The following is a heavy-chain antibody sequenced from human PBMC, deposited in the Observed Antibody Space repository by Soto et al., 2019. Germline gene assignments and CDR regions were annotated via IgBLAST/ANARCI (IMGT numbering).Heavy chain of an antibody. D-gene: IGHD2-15*01. J-gene: IGHJ3*02. CDR1: GFTFSSYS. Sequence: EVQLVESGGGLVKPGGSLRLSCAASGFTFSSYSMNWVRQAPGKGLEWVSSISSSSSYIYYADSVKGRFTISRDNAKNSLYLQMNSLRAEDTAVYYCARDCSGGSCYDDAFDIWGQGTMVTVSS. CDR2: ISSSSSYI. CDR3: ARDCSGGSCYDDAFDI. V-gene: IGHV3-21*01.